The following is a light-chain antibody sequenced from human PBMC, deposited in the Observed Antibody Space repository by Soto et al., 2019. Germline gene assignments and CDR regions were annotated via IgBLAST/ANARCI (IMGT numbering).Light chain of an antibody. CDR1: SSDVGSYNR. CDR3: SSYTSSGTLV. J-gene: IGLJ2*01. Sequence: QSVLTQYPSVSGSPGQSVTISCTGTSSDVGSYNRVSWYQQPPGTAPKLIIYEVTNRPSGVPHHFSGSKSGDTASLTISGLQSEDEADYYCSSYTSSGTLVFGGGTKLTVL. CDR2: EVT. V-gene: IGLV2-18*02.